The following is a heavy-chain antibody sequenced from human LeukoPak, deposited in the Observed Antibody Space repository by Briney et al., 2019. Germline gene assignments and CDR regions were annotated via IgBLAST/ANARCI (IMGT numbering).Heavy chain of an antibody. V-gene: IGHV3-15*01. CDR1: GFTFSNAW. CDR3: TTEEYYDILTGNYYYYYYMDV. D-gene: IGHD3-9*01. CDR2: IKSKTDGGTT. J-gene: IGHJ6*03. Sequence: GGSLRLSCAASGFTFSNAWMSWVRQAPGKGLEWVGRIKSKTDGGTTDYAAPVKGRFTISRDDSKNTLYLQMNSLKTEDTAVYYCTTEEYYDILTGNYYYYYYMDVWGKGTTVTVSS.